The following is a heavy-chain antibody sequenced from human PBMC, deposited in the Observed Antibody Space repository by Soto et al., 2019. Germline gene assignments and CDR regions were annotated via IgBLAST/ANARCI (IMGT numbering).Heavy chain of an antibody. J-gene: IGHJ6*02. D-gene: IGHD1-26*01. CDR3: ARDQVEWPTPAYGMDV. CDR1: VGSISSYY. CDR2: IYYSGST. V-gene: IGHV4-59*01. Sequence: ESLSLTCTVSVGSISSYYWSWIRQPPGKGLEWIGYIYYSGSTNYNPSLKSRVTISVDTSKNQFSLKLSSVTAADTAVYYCARDQVEWPTPAYGMDVWGQGTTVTVSS.